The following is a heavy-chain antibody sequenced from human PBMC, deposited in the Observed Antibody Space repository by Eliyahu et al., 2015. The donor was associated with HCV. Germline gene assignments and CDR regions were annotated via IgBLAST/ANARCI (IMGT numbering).Heavy chain of an antibody. CDR3: ARTYGNLAYYHYAMDV. CDR2: ISSSGTYI. V-gene: IGHV3-21*06. Sequence: EVQLVESGGGLVKPGGSLRLSCAASGFTFTXXPSMHWVRQAPGKGLEWVSSISSSGTYIYYADSLKXRVTTSRDSGKNSVYLQMDSLRAEDTAVYYCARTYGNLAYYHYAMDVWGQGTTVTVSS. CDR1: GFTFTXXPS. D-gene: IGHD3-10*01. J-gene: IGHJ6*02.